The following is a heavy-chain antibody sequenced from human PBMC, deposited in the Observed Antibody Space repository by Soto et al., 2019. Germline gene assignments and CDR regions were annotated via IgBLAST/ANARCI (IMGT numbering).Heavy chain of an antibody. D-gene: IGHD1-1*01. CDR1: GFAFDQYW. Sequence: GGSLRLSCVASGFAFDQYWMHWVRQAAGKGLEWVSRISDDGARIDYADFVKGRFTIARDNAKNTLFLQMRSLRGEDTAVYYCTRGPRPSSTGTGDLWGRVALVTVSS. CDR3: TRGPRPSSTGTGDL. CDR2: ISDDGARI. J-gene: IGHJ4*02. V-gene: IGHV3-74*01.